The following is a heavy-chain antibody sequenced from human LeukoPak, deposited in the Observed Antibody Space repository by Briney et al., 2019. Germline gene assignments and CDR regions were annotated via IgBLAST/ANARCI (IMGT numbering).Heavy chain of an antibody. CDR2: IIPFFGTA. CDR3: AKVWCNGGSCYSSRGAFDI. Sequence: ASVNVSCKASGGTFSSNTISWVRQDPGQGLEWMGGIIPFFGTANYAQKFQGRVTITANESTSTAYKELNSLRYEDTAVYNGAKVWCNGGSCYSSRGAFDIWGQGTMVTVSS. CDR1: GGTFSSNT. J-gene: IGHJ3*02. V-gene: IGHV1-69*13. D-gene: IGHD2-15*01.